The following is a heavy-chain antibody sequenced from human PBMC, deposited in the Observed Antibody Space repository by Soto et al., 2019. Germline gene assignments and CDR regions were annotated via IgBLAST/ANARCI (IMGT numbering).Heavy chain of an antibody. V-gene: IGHV1-69*08. CDR1: GGTFSSYT. Sequence: QVQLVQSGAEVKKPGSSVKVSCKASGGTFSSYTISWVRQAPGQGLEWMGRIIPILGIANYAQKFQGRVTITADKSTSTAYMELSRLISEDTAVYYCARDESGYYGSGSYYKMAWFDPWGQGTLVTVSS. D-gene: IGHD3-10*01. CDR2: IIPILGIA. J-gene: IGHJ5*02. CDR3: ARDESGYYGSGSYYKMAWFDP.